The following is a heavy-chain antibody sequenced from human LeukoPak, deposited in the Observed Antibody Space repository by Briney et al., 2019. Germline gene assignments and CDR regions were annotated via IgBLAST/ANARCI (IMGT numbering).Heavy chain of an antibody. Sequence: GGSLRLSCAASGFTFSSYGMHWVRQAPGKGLEWVAVISYDGSNKYYADSAKGRFTISRDNAKNSLYLQMNSLRAEDTAVYYCAKDEGTLRYFGWYDAFDIWGQGTMVTVSS. CDR3: AKDEGTLRYFGWYDAFDI. CDR2: ISYDGSNK. D-gene: IGHD3-9*01. J-gene: IGHJ3*02. CDR1: GFTFSSYG. V-gene: IGHV3-30*18.